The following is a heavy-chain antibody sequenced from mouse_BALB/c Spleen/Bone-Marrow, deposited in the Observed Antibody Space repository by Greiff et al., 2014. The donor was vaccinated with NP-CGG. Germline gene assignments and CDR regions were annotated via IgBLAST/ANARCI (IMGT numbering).Heavy chain of an antibody. D-gene: IGHD3-3*01. V-gene: IGHV5-12*02. Sequence: DVKLVESGEGLVQPGGSLKLSCATSGFTFSDYYMYWVRQTPEKRLEWVAYISNGGGSTYYPDTVKGRFTISRDNAKNTLYLQMSRLKSEDTAMYYCARQGGTEYYAMDYWGQGTSVTVSS. J-gene: IGHJ4*01. CDR1: GFTFSDYY. CDR3: ARQGGTEYYAMDY. CDR2: ISNGGGST.